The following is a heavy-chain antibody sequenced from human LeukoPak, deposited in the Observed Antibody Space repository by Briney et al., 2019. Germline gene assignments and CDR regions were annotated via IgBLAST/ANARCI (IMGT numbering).Heavy chain of an antibody. V-gene: IGHV3-33*03. CDR1: GFTFSNSG. J-gene: IGHJ4*02. CDR2: IWFAENSQ. Sequence: RGSLRLSCAASGFTFSNSGMHWVRQSPGKGLEWVAGIWFAENSQNYVDSVKGRFTVSRDNSKNTLSLDMNSLRVEDTAVYFCAKAGRDRDSSHYYFDHWGQGTQVTVSS. D-gene: IGHD5-18*01. CDR3: AKAGRDRDSSHYYFDH.